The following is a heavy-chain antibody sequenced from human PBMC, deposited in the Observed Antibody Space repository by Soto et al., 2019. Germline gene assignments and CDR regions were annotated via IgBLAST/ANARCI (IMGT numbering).Heavy chain of an antibody. V-gene: IGHV4-4*02. CDR3: ATSKSKTFQY. J-gene: IGHJ4*02. CDR2: IYHSGST. Sequence: QVQLQESGPGLVKPSGTLSLTCAVSSGSISSDNWWIWVRQPPGEGLEYIGEIYHSGSTHYNPSLNSRVTISVDKSKNQLSLKLTSVTAADTAVYYCATSKSKTFQYWGQGTLVTVSS. CDR1: SGSISSDNW.